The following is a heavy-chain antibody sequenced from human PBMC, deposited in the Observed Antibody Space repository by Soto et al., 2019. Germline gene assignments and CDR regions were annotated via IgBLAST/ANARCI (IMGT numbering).Heavy chain of an antibody. V-gene: IGHV1-3*01. J-gene: IGHJ6*02. Sequence: SVNVSWKAAGYAFTIYAMHWGRQAPGQRLEWMGWINAGNGNTKYSQKFQGRVTITRDTSASTAYMELSSLRSEDTAVYYCARDRNVLRFLEWSENYYYYGMDVWGQGTTVTVSS. D-gene: IGHD3-3*01. CDR3: ARDRNVLRFLEWSENYYYYGMDV. CDR2: INAGNGNT. CDR1: GYAFTIYA.